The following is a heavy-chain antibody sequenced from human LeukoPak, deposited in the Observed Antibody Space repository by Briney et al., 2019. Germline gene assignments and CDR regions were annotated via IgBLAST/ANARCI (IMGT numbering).Heavy chain of an antibody. CDR3: TTVTMVRDYDY. Sequence: GGSLRLSCAASGFSFGDTWMSWVRQAPGKGLEWVGRIKSKRDGGTTDYAAPVKGRFTISRDDSKNMLYLEMNNLKIEDTAVYYCTTVTMVRDYDYWGQGTLVTVSS. CDR1: GFSFGDTW. J-gene: IGHJ4*02. V-gene: IGHV3-15*01. CDR2: IKSKRDGGTT. D-gene: IGHD3-10*01.